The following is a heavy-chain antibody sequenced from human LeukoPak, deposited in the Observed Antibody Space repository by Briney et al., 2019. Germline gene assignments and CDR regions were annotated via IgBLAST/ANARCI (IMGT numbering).Heavy chain of an antibody. J-gene: IGHJ4*02. CDR1: GFIFPDYW. D-gene: IGHD3-10*02. CDR3: ARFYVPEEHKPAWYEAH. Sequence: GGSMRLSCAASGFIFPDYWMHWVRQAPGSELVWVARIRGDGRATTYADSVKGRFTISRDNAMSTVFLQMKSLRAEDTGIYYCARFYVPEEHKPAWYEAHWGQGILVTVSS. CDR2: IRGDGRAT. V-gene: IGHV3-74*01.